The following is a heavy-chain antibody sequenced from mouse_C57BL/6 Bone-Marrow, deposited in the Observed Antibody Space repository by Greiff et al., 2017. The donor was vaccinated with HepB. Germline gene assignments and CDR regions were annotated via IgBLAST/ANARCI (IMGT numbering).Heavy chain of an antibody. J-gene: IGHJ4*01. CDR3: ARGDYYGRGYAMDY. CDR1: GFSLTSYG. CDR2: IWSDGST. V-gene: IGHV2-6*03. Sequence: QVQLKQSGPGLVAPSQSLSITCTVSGFSLTSYGVHWVRQPPGKGLEWLVVIWSDGSTTYNSALKSRLSISKDNSKSQVFLKMNSLQTDDTAMYYCARGDYYGRGYAMDYWGQGTSVTVSS. D-gene: IGHD1-1*01.